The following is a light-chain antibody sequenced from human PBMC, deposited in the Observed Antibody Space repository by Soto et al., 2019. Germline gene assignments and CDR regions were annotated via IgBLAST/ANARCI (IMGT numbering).Light chain of an antibody. CDR3: QQYGNSPRT. CDR2: SAS. Sequence: EILLTQSPGTLSLSPGERATLSCRASQSVSSGYLAWYQQKPGQAPRLLIYSASTRATGIPDRISGSGSGTDFTLTISRLEPEDFAVYYCQQYGNSPRTFGQGTKVDIK. J-gene: IGKJ1*01. V-gene: IGKV3-20*01. CDR1: QSVSSGY.